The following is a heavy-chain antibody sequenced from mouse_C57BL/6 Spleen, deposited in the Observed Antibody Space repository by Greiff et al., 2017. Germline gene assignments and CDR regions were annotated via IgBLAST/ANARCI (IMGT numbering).Heavy chain of an antibody. J-gene: IGHJ2*01. D-gene: IGHD2-1*01. Sequence: EVHLVESEGGLVQPGSSMKLSCTASGFTFSDYYMAWVRQVPEQGLEWVANINYDGSSTYYLDALQSSFIISRDNAKNILYLQMSSLQSEDTATXCSAREGDYGNNGFDYWGQGTTLTVSS. CDR1: GFTFSDYY. V-gene: IGHV5-16*01. CDR2: INYDGSST. CDR3: AREGDYGNNGFDY.